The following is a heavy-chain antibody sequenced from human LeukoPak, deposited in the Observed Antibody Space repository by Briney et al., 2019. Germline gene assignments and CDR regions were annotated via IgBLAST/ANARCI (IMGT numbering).Heavy chain of an antibody. J-gene: IGHJ3*02. V-gene: IGHV3-21*01. CDR2: ISSSSSYI. CDR1: GFTFSSYS. D-gene: IGHD4-11*01. Sequence: GGSLRLSCAASGFTFSSYSMNWVRQAPGKGLEWVSSISSSSSYIYYADSVKGRFTIPRDNAKNSLYLQMNSLRAEDTAVYYCARGDTVTTLAFDIWGQGTMVTVSS. CDR3: ARGDTVTTLAFDI.